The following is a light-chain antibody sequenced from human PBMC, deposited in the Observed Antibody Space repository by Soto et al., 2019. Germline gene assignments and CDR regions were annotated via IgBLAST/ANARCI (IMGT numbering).Light chain of an antibody. CDR2: GAS. Sequence: CLGTQSLYTKERACLCSTASQSVSSNYLAWYQQLPSQALRLLIYGASSRATGIPDKFSGSASGTDFTLTISRLAPEDFAFYYCQQLGSSLWTSGQGTKVAIK. V-gene: IGKV3-20*01. J-gene: IGKJ1*01. CDR3: QQLGSSLWT. CDR1: QSVSSNY.